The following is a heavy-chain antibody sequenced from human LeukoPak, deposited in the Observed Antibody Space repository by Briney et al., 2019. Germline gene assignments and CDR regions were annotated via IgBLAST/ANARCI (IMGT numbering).Heavy chain of an antibody. Sequence: ASVKVSCKASGYTFPNYGISWVRQAPGQGLEWMSWISANNGETRYAQNFQGRVTMSTDTSTTTAYMELTSLRSDDTAVYYCARVPPSAHQLLSSDYWGQGTQVTVSS. J-gene: IGHJ4*02. D-gene: IGHD2-2*01. CDR2: ISANNGET. V-gene: IGHV1-18*04. CDR3: ARVPPSAHQLLSSDY. CDR1: GYTFPNYG.